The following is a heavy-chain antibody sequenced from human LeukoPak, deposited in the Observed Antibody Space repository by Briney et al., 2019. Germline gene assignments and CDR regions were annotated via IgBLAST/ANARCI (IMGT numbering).Heavy chain of an antibody. CDR3: TTGRIAAAGTDY. V-gene: IGHV3-66*01. J-gene: IGHJ4*02. CDR2: IYSGGTT. Sequence: GGSLRLSCAASGFTVSSNYMSWVRQAPGKGLEWVSVIYSGGTTYYADPVEGRFTISRDNSKNTLYLQMNSLRAEDTAVYYCTTGRIAAAGTDYWGQGTLVTVSS. CDR1: GFTVSSNY. D-gene: IGHD6-13*01.